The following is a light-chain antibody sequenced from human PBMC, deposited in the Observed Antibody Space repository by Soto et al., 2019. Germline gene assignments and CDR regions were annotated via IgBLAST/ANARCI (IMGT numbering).Light chain of an antibody. CDR2: EVN. CDR3: SSYGGYNNVV. Sequence: QPVLTQPPSASGSPGQSVTISCTGTSSDVGGYNYVSWFQQHPGKAPKLIIHEVNQRPSGVPDRFSGSKSVNTASLTVSGLQAEDEGTYYCSSYGGYNNVVFATGTKLTVL. CDR1: SSDVGGYNY. V-gene: IGLV2-8*01. J-gene: IGLJ1*01.